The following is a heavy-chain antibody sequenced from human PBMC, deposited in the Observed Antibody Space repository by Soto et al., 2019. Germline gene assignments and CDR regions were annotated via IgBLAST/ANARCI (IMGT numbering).Heavy chain of an antibody. D-gene: IGHD2-2*01. CDR3: ARDTVTSLTPYQGFYYYGMDV. CDR1: GYTFTSYG. V-gene: IGHV1-18*04. Sequence: ASGRVSAKASGYTFTSYGISWARQAPGQRLEWRGWISAYNGNTNYAQTLQGRVTMTTDTSTSTAYMELRSLRSDDTAVYYCARDTVTSLTPYQGFYYYGMDVWGQGTTVTVSS. CDR2: ISAYNGNT. J-gene: IGHJ6*02.